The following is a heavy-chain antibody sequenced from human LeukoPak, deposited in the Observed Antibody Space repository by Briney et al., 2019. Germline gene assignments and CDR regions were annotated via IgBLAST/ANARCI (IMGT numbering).Heavy chain of an antibody. CDR3: ARDPLVVVPAAMLDYYYGMDV. CDR2: ISAYNGNT. Sequence: ASVKVSCKASGYTFTSYGISWVRQAPGQGLDWMGWISAYNGNTNYAQKLQGRVTMTTDTSTSTAYMELRSLRSDDTAVYYCARDPLVVVPAAMLDYYYGMDVWGQGTTVTVSS. CDR1: GYTFTSYG. D-gene: IGHD2-2*01. J-gene: IGHJ6*02. V-gene: IGHV1-18*01.